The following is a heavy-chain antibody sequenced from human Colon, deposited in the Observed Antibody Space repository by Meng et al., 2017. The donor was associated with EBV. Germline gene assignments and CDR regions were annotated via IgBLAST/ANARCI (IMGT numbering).Heavy chain of an antibody. CDR2: IYSSGST. CDR3: ASLYGDSSVWYLDL. J-gene: IGHJ2*01. V-gene: IGHV4-31*03. Sequence: VQLAESRLGQATPSQTLPLTCTVCAGSISSCNHYWSCIRQHPGKGLEYIGYIYSSGSTYYNPSLKSRVIISVDTSKNQFSLRLNSVTAADTAVYYCASLYGDSSVWYLDLWGRGTLVTVSS. D-gene: IGHD4-17*01. CDR1: AGSISSCNHY.